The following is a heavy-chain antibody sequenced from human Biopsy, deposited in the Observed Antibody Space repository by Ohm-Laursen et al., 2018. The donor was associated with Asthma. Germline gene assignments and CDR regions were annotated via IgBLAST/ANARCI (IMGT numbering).Heavy chain of an antibody. CDR2: ISVYNGNT. D-gene: IGHD3-10*01. CDR1: GSTFNSAG. J-gene: IGHJ6*02. Sequence: ASVTASCQTSGSTFNSAGITWARQAPGQGIEWMGWISVYNGNTKVAQELQDRVTMIADTSTSRAYMELRSLRSDDTAVYFCARAVDYSHYYGIDVWGQGTTVTVS. CDR3: ARAVDYSHYYGIDV. V-gene: IGHV1-18*01.